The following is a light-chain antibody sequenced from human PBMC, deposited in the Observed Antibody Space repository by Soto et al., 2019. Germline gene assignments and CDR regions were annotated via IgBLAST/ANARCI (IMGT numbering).Light chain of an antibody. J-gene: IGKJ4*01. CDR2: DAS. Sequence: EIVLTQSPATLSLSPGERATLSCRASQSVGRYLAWYQQKPGQAPRLLIYDASLRATGIPARFSGSGSGTDFTLTISSLEPEDFAVYYCQLRSNWPQLTFGGGTKVEIK. V-gene: IGKV3-11*01. CDR1: QSVGRY. CDR3: QLRSNWPQLT.